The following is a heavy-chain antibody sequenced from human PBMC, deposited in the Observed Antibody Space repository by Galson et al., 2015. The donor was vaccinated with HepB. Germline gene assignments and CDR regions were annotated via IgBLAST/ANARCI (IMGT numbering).Heavy chain of an antibody. CDR1: GFTFSSYA. V-gene: IGHV3-7*03. J-gene: IGHJ4*02. D-gene: IGHD2/OR15-2a*01. Sequence: SLRLSCAASGFTFSSYAIHWVRQAPGKGLEWVANINPDGSVTSYVDSVKGRFTISRDNAKDSLFLQMNSLRAEDTAVYYCAKGVLWGQGTLVTVSS. CDR3: AKGVL. CDR2: INPDGSVT.